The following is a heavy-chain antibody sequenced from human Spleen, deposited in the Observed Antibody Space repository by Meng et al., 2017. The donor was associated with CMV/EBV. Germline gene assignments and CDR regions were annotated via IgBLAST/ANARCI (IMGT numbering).Heavy chain of an antibody. V-gene: IGHV3-43D*03. Sequence: GGSLRLSCAASGFTFSSYSMNWVRQAPGKGLEWVSLISWDGGSTYYADSVKGRFTISRDNSKNSLYLQMNSLRAEDTALYYCTRAPIFGVAYYFDFWGQGKLVTVFS. CDR1: GFTFSSYS. D-gene: IGHD3-3*01. CDR3: TRAPIFGVAYYFDF. J-gene: IGHJ4*02. CDR2: ISWDGGST.